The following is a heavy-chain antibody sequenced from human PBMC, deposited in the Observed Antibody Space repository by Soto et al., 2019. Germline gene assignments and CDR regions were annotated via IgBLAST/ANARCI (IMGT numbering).Heavy chain of an antibody. CDR3: ARDRCSGGSCENWFDP. CDR2: IIPIFGTA. J-gene: IGHJ5*02. V-gene: IGHV1-69*13. D-gene: IGHD2-15*01. CDR1: GGTFSSYA. Sequence: GASVKVSCKASGGTFSSYAISWVRQAPGQGLEWMGGIIPIFGTANYAQKFQGRVTITADESTSTACMELSSLRSEDTAVYYCARDRCSGGSCENWFDPWGQGTLVTVS.